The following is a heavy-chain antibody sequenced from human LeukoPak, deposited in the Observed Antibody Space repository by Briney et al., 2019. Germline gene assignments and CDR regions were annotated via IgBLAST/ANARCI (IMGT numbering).Heavy chain of an antibody. CDR3: ARALKEAARPYYYYYMDV. V-gene: IGHV4-59*01. J-gene: IGHJ6*03. D-gene: IGHD6-6*01. CDR2: MYYSGST. CDR1: GGSISSYY. Sequence: PSETLSLTCTVSGGSISSYYWSWIRQPPGKGLEWIGYMYYSGSTNYNPSLKSRVTISVDTSKNQFSLKLSSVTAADTAVYYCARALKEAARPYYYYYMDVWGKGTTVTVSS.